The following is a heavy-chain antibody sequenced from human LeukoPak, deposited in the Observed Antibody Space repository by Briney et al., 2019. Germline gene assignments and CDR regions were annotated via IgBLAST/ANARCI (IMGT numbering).Heavy chain of an antibody. J-gene: IGHJ4*02. CDR2: INPNSGGT. Sequence: ASVKVSCKASGYTFTGYYMHWVRQAPGQGLEWMGWINPNSGGTNYAQKFQGRVTMTRDTSISTAYMELSRMISDDTAVYYCARVPGLRFLGPRTYYFDYWGQGTLVTVSS. CDR1: GYTFTGYY. CDR3: ARVPGLRFLGPRTYYFDY. D-gene: IGHD3-3*01. V-gene: IGHV1-2*02.